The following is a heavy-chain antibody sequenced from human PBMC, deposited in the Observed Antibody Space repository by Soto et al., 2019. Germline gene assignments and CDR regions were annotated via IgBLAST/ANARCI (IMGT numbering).Heavy chain of an antibody. CDR2: IYYSGST. CDR1: GGSISNYY. J-gene: IGHJ6*02. D-gene: IGHD6-25*01. V-gene: IGHV4-59*01. Sequence: QVQLQESGPGLVKPSETLSLTCTVSGGSISNYYWSWIRQPPGKGLEWIGYIYYSGSTNYNPSLKSRVTISVDTSKNQFSLKLSSVTAADTAVYYCARDRLANYYYFGMDVWGQGTTVTVSS. CDR3: ARDRLANYYYFGMDV.